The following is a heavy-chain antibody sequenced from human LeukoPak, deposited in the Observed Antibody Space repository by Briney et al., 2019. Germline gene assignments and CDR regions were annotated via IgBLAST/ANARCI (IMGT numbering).Heavy chain of an antibody. CDR2: IIPILEIG. V-gene: IGHV1-69*04. CDR1: GGTFSSYA. J-gene: IGHJ5*02. Sequence: GSSVNVSFKASGGTFSSYAISWVRQAPGQGLEWMGRIIPILEIGKYTQKFQGRVTITADKSTSTAYMELSSLRSEDTAVYYCAGYVVRGIYNWFDHWGQGTLVTVSS. CDR3: AGYVVRGIYNWFDH. D-gene: IGHD3-10*01.